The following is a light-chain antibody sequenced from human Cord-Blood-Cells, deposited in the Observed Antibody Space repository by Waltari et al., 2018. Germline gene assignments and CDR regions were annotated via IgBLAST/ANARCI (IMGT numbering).Light chain of an antibody. CDR2: YKSDSDK. V-gene: IGLV5-45*02. J-gene: IGLJ3*02. CDR1: SGINVGTYR. CDR3: MIWHSSAWV. Sequence: QAVLTQPSSLSASPGASASLTCTLRSGINVGTYRIYWYQQKPGSPPQYLLRYKSDSDKQQGSGVPGRFSGSRDASANSGIFPISGLQSEDEADYYCMIWHSSAWVFGGGTKLTVL.